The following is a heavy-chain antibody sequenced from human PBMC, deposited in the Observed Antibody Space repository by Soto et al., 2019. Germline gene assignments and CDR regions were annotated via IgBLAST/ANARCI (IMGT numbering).Heavy chain of an antibody. CDR1: GGSISSYY. V-gene: IGHV4-59*01. CDR2: IYYSGST. D-gene: IGHD3-9*01. J-gene: IGHJ6*02. Sequence: PSETLSLTCTVSGGSISSYYWSWIRQPPGKGLEWIGYIYYSGSTNYNPSLKSRVTISVDTSKNQFSLKLSSVTAADTAVYYCARAPTGYYYYGMDVWGQGTTVTVSS. CDR3: ARAPTGYYYYGMDV.